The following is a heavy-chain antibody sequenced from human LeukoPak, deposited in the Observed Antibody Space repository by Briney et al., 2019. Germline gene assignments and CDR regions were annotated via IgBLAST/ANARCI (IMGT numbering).Heavy chain of an antibody. V-gene: IGHV1-18*01. CDR2: ISAYNGNT. D-gene: IGHD2-2*01. J-gene: IGHJ3*02. CDR3: ARDMKYQLPTPDAFDI. Sequence: GASVKVSCKASGGTFSSYAISWVRQAPGQGLEWMGWISAYNGNTNYAQKLQGRVTMTTDTSTGTAYMELRSLRSDDTAVYYCARDMKYQLPTPDAFDIWGQGTMVTVSS. CDR1: GGTFSSYA.